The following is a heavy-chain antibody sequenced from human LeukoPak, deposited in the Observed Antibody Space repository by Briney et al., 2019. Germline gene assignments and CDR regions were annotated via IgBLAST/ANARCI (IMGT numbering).Heavy chain of an antibody. D-gene: IGHD3-22*01. Sequence: GGSLRLSCAASGFTFSSYSMVWVRQAPGKGLEWVSSISSGSNYIYYADSVKGRFTISRDNARTSLYLQMNSLRAEDTAVYYCAKNAPYYDSSGSFDYWGQGTLVTVSS. CDR3: AKNAPYYDSSGSFDY. CDR2: ISSGSNYI. J-gene: IGHJ4*02. V-gene: IGHV3-21*06. CDR1: GFTFSSYS.